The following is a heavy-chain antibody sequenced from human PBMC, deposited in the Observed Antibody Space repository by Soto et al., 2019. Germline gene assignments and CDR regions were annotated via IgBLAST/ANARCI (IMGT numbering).Heavy chain of an antibody. V-gene: IGHV2-5*02. CDR3: VRSSYHANLHSGTDAFDF. CDR2: IYWDDDK. J-gene: IGHJ3*01. Sequence: QITLKESGPALVKPTQTLTLTCTFSGFSLTTSGVGVGWVRQPRGKALEWLAYIYWDDDKRYSPSLRNRLTITKDTSRNQVVLTMTNMEPVDTGTYYCVRSSYHANLHSGTDAFDFWCQGTMVTSSS. CDR1: GFSLTTSGVG. D-gene: IGHD6-25*01.